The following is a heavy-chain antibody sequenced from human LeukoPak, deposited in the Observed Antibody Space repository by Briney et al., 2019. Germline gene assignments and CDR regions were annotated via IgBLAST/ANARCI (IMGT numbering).Heavy chain of an antibody. CDR1: GFTFSSYA. CDR3: AKHFGSYGPGDWFDP. Sequence: GGSLRLSCAASGFTFSSYAMSWVRQAPGKGLEWVSTISGSGGSTYYADSVKGRFTISRDNSKNTLNLQMTSLRDDDTALYYCAKHFGSYGPGDWFDPWGQGTLVTVSS. D-gene: IGHD3-10*01. CDR2: ISGSGGST. J-gene: IGHJ5*02. V-gene: IGHV3-23*01.